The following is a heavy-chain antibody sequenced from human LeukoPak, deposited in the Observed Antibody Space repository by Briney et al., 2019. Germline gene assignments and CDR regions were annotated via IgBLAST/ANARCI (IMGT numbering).Heavy chain of an antibody. CDR1: GYTFTSYD. CDR2: MNPNSGNT. V-gene: IGHV1-8*01. CDR3: ARSAPCCSGGSCYRRWFDP. D-gene: IGHD2-15*01. Sequence: ASVKVSCKASGYTFTSYDINWVRQATGQGLEWMGWMNPNSGNTGYAQKFQGRVTMTRNTSISTAYMELSSLRSEDTAVYYCARSAPCCSGGSCYRRWFDPWGQGTLVTVSS. J-gene: IGHJ5*02.